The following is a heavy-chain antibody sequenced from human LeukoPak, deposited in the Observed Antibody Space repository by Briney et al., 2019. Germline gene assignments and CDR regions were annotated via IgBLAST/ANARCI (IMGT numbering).Heavy chain of an antibody. Sequence: KSSETLSLTCTVSGGSISDYYWSWIRRPPGKGLEWIGYMYYSGSANYNPSLKSRVTISVDTSKNQFSLKLSSVTAADTAVYYCARHWGTSGGLDAFDLWGQGTMVTVSS. J-gene: IGHJ3*01. V-gene: IGHV4-59*08. CDR2: MYYSGSA. D-gene: IGHD3-10*01. CDR3: ARHWGTSGGLDAFDL. CDR1: GGSISDYY.